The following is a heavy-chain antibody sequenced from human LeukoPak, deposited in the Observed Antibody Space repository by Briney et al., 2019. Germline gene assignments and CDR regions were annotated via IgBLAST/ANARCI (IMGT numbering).Heavy chain of an antibody. CDR2: TYYRSQWYN. J-gene: IGHJ4*02. Sequence: SQTLSLTCAISGDIVRSDSAAWSWIRQSPSRGLEWLGRTYYRSQWYNEYAASVISRITINSDTSKNQFSLQLNSVTPGDTAVYYCARGVTYSFDYWGQGTLVTVSS. D-gene: IGHD2-21*02. CDR3: ARGVTYSFDY. CDR1: GDIVRSDSAA. V-gene: IGHV6-1*01.